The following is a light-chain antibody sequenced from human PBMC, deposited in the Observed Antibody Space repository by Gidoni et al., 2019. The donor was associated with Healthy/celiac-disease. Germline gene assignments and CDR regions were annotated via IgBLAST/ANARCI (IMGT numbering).Light chain of an antibody. CDR3: QQYNNWPQT. J-gene: IGKJ1*01. CDR1: QSVSSN. V-gene: IGKV3-15*01. Sequence: EIVMTQSTATLSVSPGERATLSCRASQSVSSNLAWYQQKPGQAPRLLIYGASTRATGIPARFSGSGSGTEFTLTISSLQSEDFAVYYCQQYNNWPQTFGQGTKVEIK. CDR2: GAS.